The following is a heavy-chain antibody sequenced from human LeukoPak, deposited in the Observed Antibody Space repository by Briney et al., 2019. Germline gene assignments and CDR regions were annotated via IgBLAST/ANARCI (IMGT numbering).Heavy chain of an antibody. CDR2: INPSAGTT. J-gene: IGHJ4*02. CDR3: ASAQIGSYFDY. Sequence: ASVKVSCKASQNTFTNHYMHWIRQAPGEGLKWMGMINPSAGTTSYAQKFQGRVTMTRDTSTRTVYMELSSLRSEDTALCYCASAQIGSYFDYWGQGTLVTVSS. V-gene: IGHV1-46*01. CDR1: QNTFTNHY. D-gene: IGHD1-26*01.